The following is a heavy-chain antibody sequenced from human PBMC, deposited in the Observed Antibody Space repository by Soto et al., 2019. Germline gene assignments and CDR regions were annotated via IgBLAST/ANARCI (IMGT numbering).Heavy chain of an antibody. V-gene: IGHV3-66*01. CDR1: GFTVSSNY. J-gene: IGHJ5*02. CDR2: IYSGGST. CDR3: ARDGYDFWSGYSNWFDP. Sequence: PGGSLRLSCAASGFTVSSNYMSWVRQAPGKGLEWVSVIYSGGSTYYADSVKGRFTISRDNSKNTLYLQMNSLRAEDTAVYYCARDGYDFWSGYSNWFDPWGQGTLVTVSS. D-gene: IGHD3-3*01.